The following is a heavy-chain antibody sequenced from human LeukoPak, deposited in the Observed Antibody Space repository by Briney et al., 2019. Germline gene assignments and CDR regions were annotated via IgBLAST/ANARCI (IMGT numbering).Heavy chain of an antibody. D-gene: IGHD4-11*01. CDR1: GGSISGYY. Sequence: PSETLSLTCTVSGGSISGYYWSWIRQPPGKGLEWIGYIYYSGSTNYNPSLKSRITISVDTSKNQFSLRLSSVTAADTAVYYCARLRGNYFPDYWGQRTLVTISS. V-gene: IGHV4-59*01. CDR3: ARLRGNYFPDY. J-gene: IGHJ4*02. CDR2: IYYSGST.